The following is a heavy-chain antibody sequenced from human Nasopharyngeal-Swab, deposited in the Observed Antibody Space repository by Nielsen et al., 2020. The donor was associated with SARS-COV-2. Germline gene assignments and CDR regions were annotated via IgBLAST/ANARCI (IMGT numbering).Heavy chain of an antibody. CDR1: GFTFSSYW. CDR3: ARGTWYSSSGASYYYYYGMDV. Sequence: GESLKISCAASGFTFSSYWMSWVRQAPGKGLEWVANIKRDGSDQYYVDSVKGRFTISRDNAKNSLYLQMNSLRAEDTAVYYCARGTWYSSSGASYYYYYGMDVWGQGTTVTVSS. CDR2: IKRDGSDQ. D-gene: IGHD6-13*01. V-gene: IGHV3-7*01. J-gene: IGHJ6*02.